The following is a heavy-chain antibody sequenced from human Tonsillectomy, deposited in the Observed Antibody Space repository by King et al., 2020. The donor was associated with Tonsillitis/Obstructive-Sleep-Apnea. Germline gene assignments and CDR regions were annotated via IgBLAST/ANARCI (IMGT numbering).Heavy chain of an antibody. CDR2: ISSSAGTK. D-gene: IGHD6-6*01. CDR1: GLTFGGYV. CDR3: ARDYSSSRTFFDY. V-gene: IGHV3-48*03. J-gene: IGHJ4*02. Sequence: EVQLVESGGGLVQPEGSLRLSCEASGLTFGGYVMNWVRQAPGKGLEWVSYISSSAGTKYYADSVKGRFTISRDNAKNSLYLQMNSLRAEDTAVYYCARDYSSSRTFFDYWGQGTLVTVSS.